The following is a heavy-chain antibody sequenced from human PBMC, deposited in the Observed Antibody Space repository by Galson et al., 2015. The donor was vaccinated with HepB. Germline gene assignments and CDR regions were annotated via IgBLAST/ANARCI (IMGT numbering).Heavy chain of an antibody. Sequence: SLRLSCAASGFTPGDYPMSWFRQAPGVGLESVGFIRSRNFGGTTEYAAAVKGRFFISRDDSKSIVYLQMSSLRTEDTAIYYCSKGGASDAYYMWSWGQGTLVIVSS. D-gene: IGHD4/OR15-4a*01. J-gene: IGHJ5*02. CDR3: SKGGASDAYYMWS. V-gene: IGHV3-49*03. CDR2: IRSRNFGGTT. CDR1: GFTPGDYP.